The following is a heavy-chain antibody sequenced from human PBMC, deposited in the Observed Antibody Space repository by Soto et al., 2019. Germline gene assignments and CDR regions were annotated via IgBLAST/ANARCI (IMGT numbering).Heavy chain of an antibody. CDR2: ISGSGLST. CDR3: AKMTPRRFDY. V-gene: IGHV3-23*01. Sequence: PGGSLRLSCAASGFTFSSYAMSWIRQAPGKGLEWVSGISGSGLSTNYADSVKGRFTISRDNSKNTLYLQMNSLRAEDTAVYYCAKMTPRRFDYWGQGTLVTVSS. D-gene: IGHD2-15*01. J-gene: IGHJ4*02. CDR1: GFTFSSYA.